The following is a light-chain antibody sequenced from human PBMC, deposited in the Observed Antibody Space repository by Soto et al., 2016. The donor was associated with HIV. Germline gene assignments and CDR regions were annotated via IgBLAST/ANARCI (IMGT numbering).Light chain of an antibody. CDR2: AAS. J-gene: IGKJ1*01. Sequence: PITCRASQGIRNDLGWYQQKPGKAPKLLIYAASSLQSGVPSRFSGSGSGTDFTLTISSLQPEDFATYYCLQDYNYPRTFGQGTKVEIK. V-gene: IGKV1-6*01. CDR3: LQDYNYPRT. CDR1: QGIRND.